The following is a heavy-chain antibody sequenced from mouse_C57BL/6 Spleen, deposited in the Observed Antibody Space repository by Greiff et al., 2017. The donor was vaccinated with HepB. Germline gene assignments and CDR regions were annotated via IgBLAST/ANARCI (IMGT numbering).Heavy chain of an antibody. V-gene: IGHV3-6*01. J-gene: IGHJ1*03. Sequence: DVKLVESGPGLVKPSQSLSLTCSVTGYSITSGYYWNWIRQFPGNKLEWMGYISYDGSNNYNPSLKNRISITRDTSKNQFFLKLNSVTTEDTATYYCARIYGSSLYWYFDVWGTGTTVTVSS. D-gene: IGHD1-1*01. CDR1: GYSITSGYY. CDR2: ISYDGSN. CDR3: ARIYGSSLYWYFDV.